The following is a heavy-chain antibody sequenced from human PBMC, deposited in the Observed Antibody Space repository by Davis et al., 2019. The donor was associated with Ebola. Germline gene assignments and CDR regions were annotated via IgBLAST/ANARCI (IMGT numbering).Heavy chain of an antibody. Sequence: SETLSLTCAASGCTISSGGYSWSWIRQPPGKRLEWTGFVNSSGSTYYNPSLESRLTMSVDTSKNQFSLKLRSVTAADTAVYYCARQRRDGYSDFDYWGLGTLVTVSS. CDR2: VNSSGST. D-gene: IGHD5-24*01. V-gene: IGHV4-30-4*07. J-gene: IGHJ4*02. CDR3: ARQRRDGYSDFDY. CDR1: GCTISSGGYS.